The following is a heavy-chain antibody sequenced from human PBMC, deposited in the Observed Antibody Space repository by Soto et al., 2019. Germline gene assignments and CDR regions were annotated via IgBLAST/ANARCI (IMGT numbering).Heavy chain of an antibody. CDR1: GGYIDYYC. CDR3: ARDRGPYTGFFDY. V-gene: IGHV4-59*01. Sequence: SETLSVTCTVAGGYIDYYCWSWIRQPPGKGLEWIAYVYSSGATNYNPSLKSRATISVDTSKDQFSLKLSSVTAADTAVYYCARDRGPYTGFFDYWGQGTLVTVSS. CDR2: VYSSGAT. J-gene: IGHJ4*02. D-gene: IGHD2-8*02.